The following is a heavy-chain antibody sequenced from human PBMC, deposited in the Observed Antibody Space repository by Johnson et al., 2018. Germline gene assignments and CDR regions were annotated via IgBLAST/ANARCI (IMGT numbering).Heavy chain of an antibody. V-gene: IGHV3-74*01. CDR1: GLTFSHYW. CDR3: ARERRGGHIYYYYYMDV. Sequence: VQLQESGGGLVQPGRSLTLSCEVSGLTFSHYWMHWVRQVPGQGLVWVSRSSAKGETTDYEDSVKGQFTSSRDNSKNTLYFQMNSLRAEETAVYLCARERRGGHIYYYYYMDVWGKGTTVTVSS. CDR2: SSAKGETT. J-gene: IGHJ6*03. D-gene: IGHD2-21*01.